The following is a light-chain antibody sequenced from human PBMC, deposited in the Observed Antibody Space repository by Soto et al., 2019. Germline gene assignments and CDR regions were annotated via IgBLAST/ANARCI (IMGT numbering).Light chain of an antibody. CDR3: QQYDSDSST. V-gene: IGKV1-5*03. J-gene: IGKJ2*01. Sequence: DIQMTQSPSTLSASVGDRVTITCRASQSINNWLDWYQQKPGKAPKLLIYEASSLLSGVQSRFSGSGSGTEFTLTISSLQPDDFADYYCQQYDSDSSTFGQGTKLDI. CDR1: QSINNW. CDR2: EAS.